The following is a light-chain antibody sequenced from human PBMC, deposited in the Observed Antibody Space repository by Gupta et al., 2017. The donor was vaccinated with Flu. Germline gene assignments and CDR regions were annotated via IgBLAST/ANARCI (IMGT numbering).Light chain of an antibody. Sequence: DIQMTQSPSTLSASMGDTVIITCRASQSISSWLAWYQQKPGKAPKVLIFKASSLESGVPSRFSGSGSGTXFTLTIXSLQPDDFATYYCQQDSNSPGTFGXGTKVEIK. J-gene: IGKJ4*01. CDR1: QSISSW. CDR2: KAS. V-gene: IGKV1-5*03. CDR3: QQDSNSPGT.